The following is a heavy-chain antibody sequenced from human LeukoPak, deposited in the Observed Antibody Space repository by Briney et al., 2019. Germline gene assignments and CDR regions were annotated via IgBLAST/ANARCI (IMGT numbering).Heavy chain of an antibody. CDR2: IKQDGSEK. CDR1: GFTFSSYW. V-gene: IGHV3-7*01. D-gene: IGHD5-18*01. Sequence: PGGSLRLSCAASGFTFSSYWMSWVRQAPGKGLEWVANIKQDGSEKYYVDSVKGRFTISRDNAKNSLYLQMNSLRAEDTAVYYCARGPAADTAMVAPFDYWRQGTLVTVSS. J-gene: IGHJ4*02. CDR3: ARGPAADTAMVAPFDY.